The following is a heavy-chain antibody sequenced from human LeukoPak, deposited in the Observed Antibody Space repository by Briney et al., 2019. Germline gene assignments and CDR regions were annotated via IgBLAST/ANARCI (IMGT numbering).Heavy chain of an antibody. CDR1: GYTFTSYG. CDR3: ARVLAVAGTLHYYYGMDV. CDR2: ISAYNGNT. Sequence: ASVKVSCTASGYTFTSYGISWVRQAPGQGLEWMESISAYNGNTNYAQKLQGRVTMTTDTSTSTAYMELRSLRSDDTAVYYCARVLAVAGTLHYYYGMDVWGQGTTVTVSS. V-gene: IGHV1-18*01. D-gene: IGHD6-19*01. J-gene: IGHJ6*02.